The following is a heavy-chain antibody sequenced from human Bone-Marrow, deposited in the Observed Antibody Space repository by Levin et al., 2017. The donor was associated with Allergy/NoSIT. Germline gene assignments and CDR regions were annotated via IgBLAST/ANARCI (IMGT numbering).Heavy chain of an antibody. D-gene: IGHD3-10*01. CDR2: IKPDGSAK. CDR1: GFTFSSYW. J-gene: IGHJ4*02. Sequence: LSLTCAASGFTFSSYWTSWARQAPGKGLEWVANIKPDGSAKYYVDSVKGRFTISRDNAKNSLYLQMNTLRAEDTAVYYCATYNHVPGIQYYFDYWGQGTLVTVSS. V-gene: IGHV3-7*01. CDR3: ATYNHVPGIQYYFDY.